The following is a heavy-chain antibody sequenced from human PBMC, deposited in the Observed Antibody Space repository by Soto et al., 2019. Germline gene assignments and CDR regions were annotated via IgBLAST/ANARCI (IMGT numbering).Heavy chain of an antibody. J-gene: IGHJ4*02. D-gene: IGHD6-6*01. V-gene: IGHV3-7*05. CDR2: IKQDGSDK. CDR1: GFTFSSYW. Sequence: EVQLVESGGGLVQPGGSLRLSCAASGFTFSSYWMSWVRQAPGKGLEWVANIKQDGSDKYYVDSVEGRFTISRDNAKNSLHLQMNSLTAEDTAIYCCAKVKSLAGQEWGQGTLVTVSS. CDR3: AKVKSLAGQE.